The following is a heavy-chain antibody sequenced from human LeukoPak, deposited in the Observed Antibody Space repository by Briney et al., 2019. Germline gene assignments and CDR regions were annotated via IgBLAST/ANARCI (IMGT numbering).Heavy chain of an antibody. J-gene: IGHJ4*02. Sequence: KPSESLSLTCTVSGGSLSSYFWSRIRQPPGKGLEFIGYIYYSGSTYYNPSLKSRVTMSVDTSRNRFSLRLSSVTAADTAVYYCARERRLGKSFDSWGQGTLVTVSS. D-gene: IGHD7-27*01. CDR3: ARERRLGKSFDS. CDR1: GGSLSSYF. V-gene: IGHV4-59*01. CDR2: IYYSGST.